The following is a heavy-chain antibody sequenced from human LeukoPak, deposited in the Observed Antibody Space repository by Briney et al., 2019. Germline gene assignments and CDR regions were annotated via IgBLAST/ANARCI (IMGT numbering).Heavy chain of an antibody. Sequence: PGGSLRLSCAASGFTFTTYVMSWVRQAPGKGLEWLSSISDSGGSTYYADSVKGRFTISRDNSKNTVYLQMNSLRDEDTAVYYCAKRSGSPRPEYFDYWGQGTLVTVSS. J-gene: IGHJ4*02. V-gene: IGHV3-23*01. CDR3: AKRSGSPRPEYFDY. CDR1: GFTFTTYV. D-gene: IGHD1-14*01. CDR2: ISDSGGST.